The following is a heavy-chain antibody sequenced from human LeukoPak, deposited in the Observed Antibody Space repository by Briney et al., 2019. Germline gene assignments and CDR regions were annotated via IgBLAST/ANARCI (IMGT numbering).Heavy chain of an antibody. D-gene: IGHD2-15*01. J-gene: IGHJ4*02. V-gene: IGHV3-48*03. CDR1: GFTFSSYE. Sequence: GGSLRLSCAASGFTFSSYEMIWVRQAPGKGLEWVSIISTSGTTIYYADSVRGRFTFSRDNAKNSLYLQMNSLRAEDTAVYYCARVGILRSNDYWGQGTLVTVSS. CDR2: ISTSGTTI. CDR3: ARVGILRSNDY.